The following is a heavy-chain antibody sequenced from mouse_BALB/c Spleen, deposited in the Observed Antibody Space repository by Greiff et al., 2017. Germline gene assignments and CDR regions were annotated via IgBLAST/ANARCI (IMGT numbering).Heavy chain of an antibody. V-gene: IGHV2-6-4*01. CDR1: GFSLSRYS. CDR3: ARNDRYDGDYYAMDY. D-gene: IGHD2-14*01. J-gene: IGHJ4*01. CDR2: IWGGGST. Sequence: VKLLESGPGLVAPSQSLSITCTVSGFSLSRYSVHWVRQPPGKGLEWLGMIWGGGSTDYNSAHKSRLSISKDNSKSQVFLKMNSLQTDDTAMYYCARNDRYDGDYYAMDYWGQGTSVTVSS.